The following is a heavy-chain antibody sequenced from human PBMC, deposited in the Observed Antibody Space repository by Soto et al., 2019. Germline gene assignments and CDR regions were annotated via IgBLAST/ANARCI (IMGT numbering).Heavy chain of an antibody. V-gene: IGHV3-48*01. CDR2: ISSSSTI. J-gene: IGHJ6*03. D-gene: IGHD4-4*01. Sequence: GGSLRLSCAASGFTFSSYSMNWVRQAPGKGLEWVSYISSSSTIYYADTVKGRFTISRDNAKNSLYLQMNSLRAEDTAVYYCARVFSVTNYYYYYYMDVWGKGTTVTVSS. CDR1: GFTFSSYS. CDR3: ARVFSVTNYYYYYYMDV.